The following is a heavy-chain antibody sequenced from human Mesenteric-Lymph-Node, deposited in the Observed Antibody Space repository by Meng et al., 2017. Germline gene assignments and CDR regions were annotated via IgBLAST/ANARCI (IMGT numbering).Heavy chain of an antibody. D-gene: IGHD6-19*01. CDR2: IFSNDEK. V-gene: IGHV2-26*01. Sequence: SGPTLVKPTETLTLTCTVSGFSLSNARMGVSWIRQPPGKALEWLAHIFSNDEKSYSTSLKSRLTISKDTSKSQVVLTMTNMDPVDTATYYCAHRLSQWLVNWFDPWGQGTLVTVSS. J-gene: IGHJ5*02. CDR3: AHRLSQWLVNWFDP. CDR1: GFSLSNARMG.